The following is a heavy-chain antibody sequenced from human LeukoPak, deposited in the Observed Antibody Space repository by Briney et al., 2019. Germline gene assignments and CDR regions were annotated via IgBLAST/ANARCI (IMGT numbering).Heavy chain of an antibody. D-gene: IGHD2-2*02. V-gene: IGHV1-69*06. CDR2: IIPIFGTA. CDR1: GGTFSSYA. J-gene: IGHJ6*04. Sequence: ASVKVSCKASGGTFSSYAISWARQAPGQGLEWMGGIIPIFGTANYAQKFQDRVTITADKSTSTAYMELSSLRSEDTAVYYCASGGSGYCSSTSCYSRYGMDVWGKGTTVTVSS. CDR3: ASGGSGYCSSTSCYSRYGMDV.